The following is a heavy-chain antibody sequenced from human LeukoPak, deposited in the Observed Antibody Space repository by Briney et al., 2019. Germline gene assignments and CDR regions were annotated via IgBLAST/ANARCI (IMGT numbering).Heavy chain of an antibody. D-gene: IGHD6-13*01. Sequence: GGSLRLSCKASGFTVSNNYMNWVRQAPGKGLEWVALIYSGGTTNYPDSVKGRFTISRDNSKNTLYLQMTNVRVEDTAVYYCARDPPGIAASVSGGWGQGTLVTVSS. J-gene: IGHJ4*02. CDR1: GFTVSNNY. V-gene: IGHV3-53*01. CDR2: IYSGGTT. CDR3: ARDPPGIAASVSGG.